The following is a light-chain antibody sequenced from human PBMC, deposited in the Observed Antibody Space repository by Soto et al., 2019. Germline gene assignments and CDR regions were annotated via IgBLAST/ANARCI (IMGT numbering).Light chain of an antibody. V-gene: IGKV3-15*01. CDR2: GAS. Sequence: ELVLTQSRATLSLSPGEIATLSCRSSQSVSSSYLAWYQQKPGQAPRLLIYGASTRATGIPARFSGSGSGTEFTLTISSLQSEDFAVYYCQQDDNWPLTFGGGTKVDIK. J-gene: IGKJ4*01. CDR1: QSVSSSY. CDR3: QQDDNWPLT.